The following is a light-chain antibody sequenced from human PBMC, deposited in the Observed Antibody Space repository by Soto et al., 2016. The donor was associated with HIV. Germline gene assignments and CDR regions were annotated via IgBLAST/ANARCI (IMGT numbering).Light chain of an antibody. CDR1: QGISNY. J-gene: IGKJ1*01. Sequence: DIQLTQSPFFLSASVGDRVTITCRASQGISNYLAWYQQKSGKAPKLLIYSASTLQSGVPSRFSGSGSGTEFTLTISSLQPEDFATYYCLQHNSYPRTFGQGTKVDIK. CDR3: LQHNSYPRT. V-gene: IGKV1-9*01. CDR2: SAS.